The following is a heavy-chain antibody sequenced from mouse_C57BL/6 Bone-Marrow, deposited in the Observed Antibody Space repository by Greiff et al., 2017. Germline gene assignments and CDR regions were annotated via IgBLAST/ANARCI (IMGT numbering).Heavy chain of an antibody. J-gene: IGHJ2*01. Sequence: EVKLMESGGGLVQPGGSLSLSCAASGFTFTDYYMSWVRQPPGKALEWLGFIRNKANGYTTEYSASVKGRFTISRDNSQSILYLQMNALRAEDSATYYCARYREGDLAYFDYWGQGTTLTVSS. V-gene: IGHV7-3*01. CDR1: GFTFTDYY. CDR2: IRNKANGYTT. CDR3: ARYREGDLAYFDY.